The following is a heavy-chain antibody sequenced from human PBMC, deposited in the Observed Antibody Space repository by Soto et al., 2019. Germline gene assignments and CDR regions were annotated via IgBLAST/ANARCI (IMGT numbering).Heavy chain of an antibody. CDR1: GFTFTAYA. CDR2: ISGSDYRT. Sequence: EVQLLESGGGLVQPGGSLRLSCVASVGSGFTFTAYAMAWVRQAPEKGLEWVSGISGSDYRTYYADSVKGRFTISRDNSKNTLFLQMNSLRAEDTAIYYCVGDYGGLGGFDVWGQGTMVTVSS. V-gene: IGHV3-23*01. CDR3: VGDYGGLGGFDV. J-gene: IGHJ3*01. D-gene: IGHD4-17*01.